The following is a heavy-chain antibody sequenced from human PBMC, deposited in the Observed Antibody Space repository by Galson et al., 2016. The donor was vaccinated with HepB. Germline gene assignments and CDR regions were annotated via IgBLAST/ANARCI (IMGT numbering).Heavy chain of an antibody. CDR2: INQDGNDK. CDR3: ARDAKTIQTAFDI. D-gene: IGHD5-18*01. Sequence: SLRLSCAASGFAFSRFSMHWVRQAPGKGLEWVANINQDGNDKWYVDSVKGQFTISKDNSKNSLYLQMNSLRADDSAVYYCARDAKTIQTAFDIWGQGTRVTVSS. J-gene: IGHJ3*02. V-gene: IGHV3-7*03. CDR1: GFAFSRFS.